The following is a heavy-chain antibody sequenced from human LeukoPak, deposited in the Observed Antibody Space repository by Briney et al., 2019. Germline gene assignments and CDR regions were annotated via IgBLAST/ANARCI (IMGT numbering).Heavy chain of an antibody. Sequence: GGSLRLSCAASGFSVSNNYMSWVRQPPGKGLEWVSVIYSGGSTYYADSVKGRFTISRDNSKNTLYLQMNSLRAEDTAVYYCATGVGATLDVFDIWGQGTMVTVSS. CDR1: GFSVSNNY. J-gene: IGHJ3*02. V-gene: IGHV3-53*01. D-gene: IGHD1-26*01. CDR2: IYSGGST. CDR3: ATGVGATLDVFDI.